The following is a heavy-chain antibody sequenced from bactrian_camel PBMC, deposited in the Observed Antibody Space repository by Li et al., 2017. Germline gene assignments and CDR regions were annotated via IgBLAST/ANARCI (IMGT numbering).Heavy chain of an antibody. CDR1: GYTSNLHC. CDR2: IDSDTST. CDR3: GTDVYLLCTVDATQGQFGY. V-gene: IGHV3S26*01. Sequence: QLVESGGGSVQAGGSLRLSCALSGYTSNLHCMAWFRRAPGKEREGFAQIDSDTSTSVIDSLKGRFTISQDNAKNILSLEMNSLKPEDTAMYSCGTDVYLLCTVDATQGQFGYRGQGTQVTVS. D-gene: IGHD2*01. J-gene: IGHJ6*01.